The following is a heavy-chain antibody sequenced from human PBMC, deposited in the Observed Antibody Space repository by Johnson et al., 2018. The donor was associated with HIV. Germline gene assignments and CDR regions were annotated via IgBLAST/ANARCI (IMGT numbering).Heavy chain of an antibody. Sequence: VLLVESGGGLVQPGGSLRLSCAASGFTFSSYSMNWVRQAPGKGLEWVSYISSSSSTIYYADSVKGRFTISRDNAKNSLYLQMSSLRTEDTALYYCVKDIQVGVSDAFDIWGQGTTVTVSS. CDR2: ISSSSSTI. CDR3: VKDIQVGVSDAFDI. J-gene: IGHJ3*02. CDR1: GFTFSSYS. D-gene: IGHD3-3*01. V-gene: IGHV3-48*01.